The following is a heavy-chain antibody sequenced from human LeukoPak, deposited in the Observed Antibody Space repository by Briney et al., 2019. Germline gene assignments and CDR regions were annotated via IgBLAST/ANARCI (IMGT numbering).Heavy chain of an antibody. Sequence: GGSLRLSCAASGFTVSSNYMSWVRQAPGKGLEWVSVIYSGGSTYYADSVKGRFTISRDNFKNTLYLQMNSLRAEDTAVYYCARGPYCGGDCYPMGFDPWGQGTLVTVSS. D-gene: IGHD2-21*02. CDR1: GFTVSSNY. V-gene: IGHV3-53*01. J-gene: IGHJ5*02. CDR2: IYSGGST. CDR3: ARGPYCGGDCYPMGFDP.